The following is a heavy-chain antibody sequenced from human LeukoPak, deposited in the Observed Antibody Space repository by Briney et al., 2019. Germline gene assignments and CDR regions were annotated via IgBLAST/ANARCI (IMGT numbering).Heavy chain of an antibody. CDR3: AKGGTFVGTYYFDY. D-gene: IGHD1-1*01. J-gene: IGHJ4*02. CDR1: GFTFDDYA. Sequence: SGGSLRLSCAASGFTFDDYAMHWVRQAPGKGLEWVSGISWNSGSIGYADSVKGRFTISRDNAKNSLYLQMNSLRAEDMALYYCAKGGTFVGTYYFDYWGQGTLVTVSS. CDR2: ISWNSGSI. V-gene: IGHV3-9*03.